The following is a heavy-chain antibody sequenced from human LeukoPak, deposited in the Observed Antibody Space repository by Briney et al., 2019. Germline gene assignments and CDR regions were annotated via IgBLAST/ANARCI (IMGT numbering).Heavy chain of an antibody. V-gene: IGHV3-23*01. CDR2: ISGSSDNT. Sequence: GGSLRLSCAASGFSISTDAMNWVRQAPGKGLEWVSGISGSSDNTYYADSVKGRFTISRDNSKNTLSLQMSSLRADDTAVYYCAEHQASRPNWGQGTLVTVSS. D-gene: IGHD6-6*01. CDR3: AEHQASRPN. J-gene: IGHJ4*02. CDR1: GFSISTDA.